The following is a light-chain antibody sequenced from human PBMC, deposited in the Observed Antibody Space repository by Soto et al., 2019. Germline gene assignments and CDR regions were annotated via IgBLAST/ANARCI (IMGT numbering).Light chain of an antibody. V-gene: IGKV2-28*01. CDR2: WGS. CDR1: QSLLHSNGYNY. J-gene: IGKJ1*01. CDR3: MQALQTPWT. Sequence: DIVMTQSPLSLPVTAGEPASVSCRSSQSLLHSNGYNYLDWYLQKPGQSPQLLIYWGSNRASGVPDRFSGSGSGTDFTLKISSVEAEDVGVYYCMQALQTPWTFGQGTKVDIK.